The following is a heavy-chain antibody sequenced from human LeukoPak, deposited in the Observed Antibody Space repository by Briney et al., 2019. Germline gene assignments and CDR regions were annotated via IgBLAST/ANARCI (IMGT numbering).Heavy chain of an antibody. CDR3: AKNNWNDVVYFDY. CDR1: GFTFSSYA. Sequence: PGGSLRLSCAASGFTFSSYAMSWVRQAPGEGLEWVSAISGSGGSTYYADSVKGRFTISRDNSKNTLYLQMNSLRAEDTAVYYCAKNNWNDVVYFDYWGQGTLVTVSS. CDR2: ISGSGGST. V-gene: IGHV3-23*01. J-gene: IGHJ4*02. D-gene: IGHD1-1*01.